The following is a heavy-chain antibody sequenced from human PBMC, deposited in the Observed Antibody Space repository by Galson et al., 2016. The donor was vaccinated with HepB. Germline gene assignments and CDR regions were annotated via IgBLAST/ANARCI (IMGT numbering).Heavy chain of an antibody. J-gene: IGHJ4*02. CDR2: IYQGRTI. Sequence: TLSLTCAVSGGSVNSNTYSWIRQPRGKGLEWIGYIYQGRTIYYNPSLKGRVPISVDRSKNHFYLNLRSVTAADTAMYYCARAGAVGDFYYMDVWGQGTLVTVSS. D-gene: IGHD3-16*01. CDR3: ARAGAVGDFYYMDV. CDR1: GGSVNSNTYS. V-gene: IGHV4-30-2*01.